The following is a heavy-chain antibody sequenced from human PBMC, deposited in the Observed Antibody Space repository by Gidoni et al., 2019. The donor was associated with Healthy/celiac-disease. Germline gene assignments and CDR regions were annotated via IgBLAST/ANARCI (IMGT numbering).Heavy chain of an antibody. CDR3: ATPPAAADYYYGMDV. V-gene: IGHV3-21*01. Sequence: EVQLVESGGGLVKPGGSLRLSCAASGLTFSSYSMNWVRQAPGKGLEWVSSISSSSSYIYYADSVKGRFTISRDNAKNSLYLQMNSLRAEDTAVYYCATPPAAADYYYGMDVWGQGTTVTVSS. CDR1: GLTFSSYS. D-gene: IGHD2-2*01. CDR2: ISSSSSYI. J-gene: IGHJ6*02.